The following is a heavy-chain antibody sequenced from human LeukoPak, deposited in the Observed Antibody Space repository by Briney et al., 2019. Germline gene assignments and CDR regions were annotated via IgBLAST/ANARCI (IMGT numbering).Heavy chain of an antibody. D-gene: IGHD1-7*01. CDR2: INHSGST. V-gene: IGHV4-34*01. J-gene: IGHJ4*02. CDR3: ARGSKLELRGSDFDY. CDR1: GGSFSGYY. Sequence: SETLSLTCAVYGGSFSGYYWSWIRQPPGKGLEWIGEINHSGSTNYNPSLKSRVTISVDTSKNQFSLKLSSVTAADTAVHYCARGSKLELRGSDFDYWGQGTLVTVSS.